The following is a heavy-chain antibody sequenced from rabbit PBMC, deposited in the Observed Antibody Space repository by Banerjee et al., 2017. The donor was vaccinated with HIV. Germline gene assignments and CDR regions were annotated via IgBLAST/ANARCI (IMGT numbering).Heavy chain of an antibody. V-gene: IGHV1S45*01. CDR3: ARAAVDSGVGYKL. Sequence: QEQLEESGGGLVKPEGSLTLTCKASGFSFSSNYWICWVRQAPGKGLEWIGCIYAGSSGSTYYASWAKGRFTISKTSSTTVTLQLNSLTAADTATYFCARAAVDSGVGYKLWGPGTLVTVS. CDR1: GFSFSSNYW. CDR2: IYAGSSGST. J-gene: IGHJ6*01. D-gene: IGHD7-1*01.